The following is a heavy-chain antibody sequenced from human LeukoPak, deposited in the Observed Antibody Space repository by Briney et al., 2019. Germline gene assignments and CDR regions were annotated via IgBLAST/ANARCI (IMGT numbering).Heavy chain of an antibody. CDR1: GFSFSNYA. CDR3: AKEGYSYPLNYFDS. CDR2: ISGTGGTT. J-gene: IGHJ4*02. Sequence: GGSLRLSCAAAGFSFSNYAMIWVRQAPGKGLEWVSSISGTGGTTYSADSVKGRFTISRDNSKNTVSLQMNSVRAEDTAVYYCAKEGYSYPLNYFDSWGQGNLVTVSS. D-gene: IGHD5-12*01. V-gene: IGHV3-23*01.